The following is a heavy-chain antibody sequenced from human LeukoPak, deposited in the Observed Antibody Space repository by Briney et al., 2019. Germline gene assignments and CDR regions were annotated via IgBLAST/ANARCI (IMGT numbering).Heavy chain of an antibody. CDR1: GYSFTAFY. CDR2: INPRSGET. J-gene: IGHJ4*02. Sequence: ASVKVSCKASGYSFTAFYIHWVRQAPGQGLEWMGWINPRSGETNYAYKFRGRVTMTRDTFISTTYMDLGSLGSDDTAVYYCARDGEYGTGSYYRGCFDYWGQGTLVTVSS. CDR3: ARDGEYGTGSYYRGCFDY. D-gene: IGHD3-10*01. V-gene: IGHV1-2*02.